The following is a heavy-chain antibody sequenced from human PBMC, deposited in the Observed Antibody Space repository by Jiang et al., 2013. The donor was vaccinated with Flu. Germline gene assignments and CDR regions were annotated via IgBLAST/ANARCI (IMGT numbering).Heavy chain of an antibody. CDR3: ARDTVTFPRVFDS. D-gene: IGHD4-17*01. V-gene: IGHV4-39*07. J-gene: IGHJ4*02. Sequence: CTVSGDSVGXGFYFWGWIRQPPGKALEWIGTVYYSGTTYYNPSLKSRVTMSLDTSKTHLSLKLSSATAADTAIYYCARDTVTFPRVFDSWGPGTLVTVSS. CDR2: VYYSGTT. CDR1: GDSVGXGFYF.